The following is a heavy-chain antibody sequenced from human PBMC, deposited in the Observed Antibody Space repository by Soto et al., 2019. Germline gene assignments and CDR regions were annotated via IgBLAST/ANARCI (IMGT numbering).Heavy chain of an antibody. V-gene: IGHV3-23*01. J-gene: IGHJ5*02. CDR2: ISGSGGST. Sequence: GGSLRLSCAASGFTFSSYAMSWVRQAPGKGLEWVSAISGSGGSTYYADSVKGRFTISRDNSKNTLYLQMNSLRAEETAVYYCAKALVAGSSGWYLLDPWGQGTLVTVSS. CDR3: AKALVAGSSGWYLLDP. D-gene: IGHD6-19*01. CDR1: GFTFSSYA.